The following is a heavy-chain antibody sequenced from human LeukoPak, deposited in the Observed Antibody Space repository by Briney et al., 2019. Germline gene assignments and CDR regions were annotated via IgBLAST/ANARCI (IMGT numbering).Heavy chain of an antibody. CDR3: ARDGVTGRLDP. CDR1: GGSISSYH. Sequence: SETLSLTCTVSGGSISSYHWSWIRQPPGKGLEWIGYIYYSGSTNYNPSLKSRVTISVDTSKNQFSLKLSSVTAADTAVYYCARDGVTGRLDPWGQGTLVTVSS. V-gene: IGHV4-59*01. D-gene: IGHD1-20*01. CDR2: IYYSGST. J-gene: IGHJ5*02.